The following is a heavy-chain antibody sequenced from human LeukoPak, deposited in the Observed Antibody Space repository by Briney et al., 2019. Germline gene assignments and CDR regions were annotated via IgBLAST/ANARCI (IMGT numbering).Heavy chain of an antibody. J-gene: IGHJ6*03. CDR2: IYYSGST. CDR1: GGSISSYY. D-gene: IGHD3-10*01. Sequence: PSETLSLTCTVSGGSISSYYWSWIRQPPGKGLEWIGYIYYSGSTNYNPSLKSRVTISVDTSKNQFSLKLSSVTAADTAVYYCVRGSYGSGSYSYYYYYMDVWGKGTTVTISS. CDR3: VRGSYGSGSYSYYYYYMDV. V-gene: IGHV4-59*01.